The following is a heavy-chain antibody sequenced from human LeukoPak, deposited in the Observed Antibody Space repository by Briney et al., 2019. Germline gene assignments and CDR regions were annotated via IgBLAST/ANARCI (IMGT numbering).Heavy chain of an antibody. Sequence: PSETLSLTCAVYGGSFSGYYWSWIRQPPGKGLEWIGEINHSGSTNYNPSLKSRVTISVDTSKNQFSLKLSSVTAADTAVYYCARGLLRGYSGYDIKYYFDYWGQGTLVTVSS. CDR2: INHSGST. CDR1: GGSFSGYY. CDR3: ARGLLRGYSGYDIKYYFDY. J-gene: IGHJ4*02. V-gene: IGHV4-34*01. D-gene: IGHD5-12*01.